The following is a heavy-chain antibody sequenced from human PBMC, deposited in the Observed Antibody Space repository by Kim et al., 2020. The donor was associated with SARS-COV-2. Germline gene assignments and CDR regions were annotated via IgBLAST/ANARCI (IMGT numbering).Heavy chain of an antibody. CDR1: GGTFSSYA. V-gene: IGHV1-69*04. D-gene: IGHD3-22*01. CDR3: ARDLSPGKVDYYDSSGYYSIDY. J-gene: IGHJ4*02. Sequence: SVKVSCKASGGTFSSYAISWVRQAPGQGLEWMGRIIPILGIANYAQKFQGRVTITADKSTSTAYMELSSLRSEDTAVYYCARDLSPGKVDYYDSSGYYSIDYWGQGTLVTVSS. CDR2: IIPILGIA.